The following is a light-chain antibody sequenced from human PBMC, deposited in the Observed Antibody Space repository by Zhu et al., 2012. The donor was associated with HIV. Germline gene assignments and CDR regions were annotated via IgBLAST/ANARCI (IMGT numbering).Light chain of an antibody. CDR2: GSS. J-gene: IGKJ1*01. Sequence: DIQLTQSPSSLSASVGDRVTITCRASQAITNYLAWYQQKPGKPPRLLIYGSSTLLSGVPSHFSGSGSGTSFTLTISNVQPEDVAVYYCQKYNSVPIWTFGPGTKVEIK. CDR3: QKYNSVPIWT. V-gene: IGKV1-27*01. CDR1: QAITNY.